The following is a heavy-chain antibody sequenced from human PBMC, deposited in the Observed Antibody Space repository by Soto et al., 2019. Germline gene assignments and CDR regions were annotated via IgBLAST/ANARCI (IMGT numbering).Heavy chain of an antibody. D-gene: IGHD2-15*01. CDR2: IYYSGST. V-gene: IGHV4-31*03. CDR3: ALIRRGYCFDS. CDR1: GGSISSGGQY. Sequence: PSETLSLTCSVSGGSISSGGQYWNWIRLHPGKGLEWIGYIYYSGSTYYNPSLKSRVTISLDTFENQFSLNLSSVTAADTAVYYCALIRRGYCFDSWGQGTLVTVSA. J-gene: IGHJ4*02.